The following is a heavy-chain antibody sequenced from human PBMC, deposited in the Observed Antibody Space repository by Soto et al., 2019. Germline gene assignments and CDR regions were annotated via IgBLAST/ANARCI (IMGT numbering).Heavy chain of an antibody. CDR2: ISYDGSNK. D-gene: IGHD6-6*01. Sequence: GGSLRLSCAASGFTSSSDGMHWVRQAPGKGLEWVAVISYDGSNKYYADSVKGRFTISRDNSKNTLYLQRNSLRAEDTAVYYCAKVWQQLVRTNYCYYRMDVWGQGTTVAVSS. CDR3: AKVWQQLVRTNYCYYRMDV. CDR1: GFTSSSDG. V-gene: IGHV3-30*18. J-gene: IGHJ6*01.